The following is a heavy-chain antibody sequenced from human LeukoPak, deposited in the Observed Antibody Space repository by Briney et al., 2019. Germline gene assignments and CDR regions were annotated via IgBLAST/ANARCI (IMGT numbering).Heavy chain of an antibody. V-gene: IGHV1-69*05. Sequence: SVKVSCKASGGTFSSYAISWVRQAPGQGLEWMGGIIPTFGTANYAQKFQGRVTITTDESTSTAYMELSSLRSEDTAVYYCARVLGGSSSWYFPPAPPDYWGQGTLVTVSS. D-gene: IGHD6-13*01. CDR3: ARVLGGSSSWYFPPAPPDY. CDR2: IIPTFGTA. J-gene: IGHJ4*02. CDR1: GGTFSSYA.